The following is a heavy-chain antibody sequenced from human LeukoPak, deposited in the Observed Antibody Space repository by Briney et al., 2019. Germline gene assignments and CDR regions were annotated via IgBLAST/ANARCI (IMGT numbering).Heavy chain of an antibody. Sequence: GASVKVSCKASGYTFTSYGISWVRQAPGQGLEWMGWISAYNGNTNYAQKLQGRVTMTTDTSTSTAYMELRSLRSDDTAVYYCAREIAAAGTTYYYYYGMDVWGQGTTVTVSS. CDR1: GYTFTSYG. D-gene: IGHD6-13*01. CDR2: ISAYNGNT. V-gene: IGHV1-18*01. J-gene: IGHJ6*02. CDR3: AREIAAAGTTYYYYYGMDV.